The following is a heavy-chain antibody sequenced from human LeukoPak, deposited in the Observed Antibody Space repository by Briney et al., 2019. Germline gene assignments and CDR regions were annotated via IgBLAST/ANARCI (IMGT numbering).Heavy chain of an antibody. V-gene: IGHV3-23*01. Sequence: GGSLRLSCAASGFTFSTYAMSWVRQAPGKGLEWVSAITGSGGSAYYADSVKGRFTISRDNSKNTLNLQMNSLRAEDTAVYYCAKGSAAAGTIYTFDIWGQGTMVTVSS. CDR3: AKGSAAAGTIYTFDI. D-gene: IGHD6-13*01. CDR1: GFTFSTYA. J-gene: IGHJ3*02. CDR2: ITGSGGSA.